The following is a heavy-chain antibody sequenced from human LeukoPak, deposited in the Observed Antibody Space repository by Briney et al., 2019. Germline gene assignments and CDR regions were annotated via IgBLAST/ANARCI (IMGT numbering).Heavy chain of an antibody. CDR1: GGSIRSYY. CDR3: AASEMATIQFDY. J-gene: IGHJ4*02. Sequence: PSETLSLTCTVSGGSIRSYYWTWIRQPPGKGLEWIGYIYYSGSSSSHPSLKSRVTISVDTSKNQFSLNLSSVAAADTAVYYCAASEMATIQFDYWGQGTLVTVSS. D-gene: IGHD5-24*01. V-gene: IGHV4-59*08. CDR2: IYYSGSS.